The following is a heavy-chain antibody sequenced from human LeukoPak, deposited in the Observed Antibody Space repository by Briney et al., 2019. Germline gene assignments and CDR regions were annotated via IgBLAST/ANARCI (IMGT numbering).Heavy chain of an antibody. D-gene: IGHD3-9*01. V-gene: IGHV4-61*01. CDR1: GGSVSSGSYY. CDR3: AREFADDSKHYGMDV. J-gene: IGHJ6*02. Sequence: PSETLSLTCTVSGGSVSSGSYYWSWIRQPPGKGLEWIGYIYYSGSTKYNPSLKSRVTISVDTSKNQFSLKLSSVTAADTAVYYCAREFADDSKHYGMDVWGQGTTVTVSS. CDR2: IYYSGST.